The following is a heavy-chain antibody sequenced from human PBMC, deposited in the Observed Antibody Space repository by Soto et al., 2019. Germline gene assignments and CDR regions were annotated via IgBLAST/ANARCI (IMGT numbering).Heavy chain of an antibody. Sequence: EVQLLESGGGLVQPGGSLRLSCAASGFTFSTYAMTWVRQAPGKGLEWVSSISGDGGGTYYADSVKGRFTISRDNSKNTLYVQMNSLRDDDTALYYCARIGSGSYTDYWGLGILVTVSS. CDR1: GFTFSTYA. CDR2: ISGDGGGT. J-gene: IGHJ4*02. V-gene: IGHV3-23*01. D-gene: IGHD3-10*01. CDR3: ARIGSGSYTDY.